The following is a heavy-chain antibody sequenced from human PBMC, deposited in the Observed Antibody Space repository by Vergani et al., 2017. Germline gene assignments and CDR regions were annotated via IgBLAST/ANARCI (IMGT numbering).Heavy chain of an antibody. CDR2: IYTSGST. CDR3: AIDRADDWNDYYCGMDV. V-gene: IGHV4-61*02. D-gene: IGHD1-1*01. CDR1: GGSISSGSYY. Sequence: QVQLQESGPGLVKPSQTLSLTCTVSGGSISSGSYYWSWIRQPAGKGLEWIGRIYTSGSTNYNPSLKSRVTISVDTSKNQFSLKLSSVTAADTAVYYCAIDRADDWNDYYCGMDVWGQGTTVTVSS. J-gene: IGHJ6*02.